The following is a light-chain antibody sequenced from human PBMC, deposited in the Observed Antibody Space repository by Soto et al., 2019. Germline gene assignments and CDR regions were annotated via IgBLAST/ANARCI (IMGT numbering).Light chain of an antibody. CDR1: QYTSNW. V-gene: IGKV1-5*01. Sequence: DIQMTQSPSALSASVGDRVTITCRASQYTSNWLAWYQQKPGKAPTLLLYDASTLESGVPSRFTGSASDKEFTLTISSLQPDDFATYYCQQYNSFSGTFGRGTKVDI. CDR3: QQYNSFSGT. J-gene: IGKJ4*01. CDR2: DAS.